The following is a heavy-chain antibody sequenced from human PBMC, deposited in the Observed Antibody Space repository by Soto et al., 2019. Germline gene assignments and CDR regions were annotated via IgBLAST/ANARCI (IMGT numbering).Heavy chain of an antibody. CDR1: GLTFSSSW. D-gene: IGHD3-3*01. Sequence: EVHLVESGGGLVQPGGSLRLSCAASGLTFSSSWMSWARQAPGKGLEWGANIKQDGSEKYYLHSVEGRFTLSRDNAKNSRYLQLNSLRAVDTAVYYSARDLGYQILDYCGQGTLVTVSS. V-gene: IGHV3-7*01. CDR2: IKQDGSEK. J-gene: IGHJ4*02. CDR3: ARDLGYQILDY.